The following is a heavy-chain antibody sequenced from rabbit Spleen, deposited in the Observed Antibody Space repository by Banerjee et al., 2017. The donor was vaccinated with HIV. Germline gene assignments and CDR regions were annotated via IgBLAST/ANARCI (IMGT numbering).Heavy chain of an antibody. V-gene: IGHV1S40*01. CDR2: IYAGNSGST. CDR1: GVSFSGDSY. CDR3: ARDSGTSFSTYGMDL. J-gene: IGHJ6*01. D-gene: IGHD8-1*01. Sequence: VESGGDLVKPGASLTLTCIASGVSFSGDSYMCWVRQAPGKGLEWIACIYAGNSGSTYSATWAKGRFTISKTSSTTVTLQMTSLTAADTATYFCARDSGTSFSTYGMDLWGPGTLVTVS.